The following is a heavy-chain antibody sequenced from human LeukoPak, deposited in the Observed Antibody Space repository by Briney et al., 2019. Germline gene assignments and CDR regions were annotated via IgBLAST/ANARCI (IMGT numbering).Heavy chain of an antibody. CDR3: AKDQVSDYLRYYFDY. J-gene: IGHJ4*02. Sequence: PGGSLRLSCAASGFTFSTYAMNWVRQAPGKGLQWVSAISGSGSSAYYADSVKGRFTISRDNTKNTLYLQMTSLRAEDTAVYYCAKDQVSDYLRYYFDYWGQGTLVTVSS. D-gene: IGHD3-16*01. V-gene: IGHV3-23*01. CDR2: ISGSGSSA. CDR1: GFTFSTYA.